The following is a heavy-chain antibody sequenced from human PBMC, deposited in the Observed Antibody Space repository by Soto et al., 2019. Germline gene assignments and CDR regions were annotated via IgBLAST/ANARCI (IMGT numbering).Heavy chain of an antibody. CDR2: INAGNGNT. CDR3: ARGGSVAVAVWFDP. D-gene: IGHD6-19*01. CDR1: GYTFTSYA. J-gene: IGHJ5*02. Sequence: QVQLVQSGAEVKKPGASVKVSCKASGYTFTSYAMHWVRQAPGQRLEWMGWINAGNGNTKYSQKFQGRVTITRDTSASTAYMELSSLRSEDTAVYYCARGGSVAVAVWFDPWGQGTLVTVSS. V-gene: IGHV1-3*01.